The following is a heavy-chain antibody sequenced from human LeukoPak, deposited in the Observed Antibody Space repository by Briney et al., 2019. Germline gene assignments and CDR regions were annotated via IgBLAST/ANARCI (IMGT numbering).Heavy chain of an antibody. CDR1: GFTFSNAW. CDR3: TTGPGHYGMDV. CDR2: IRSKTDGGTT. Sequence: GGSLRLSCAASGFTFSNAWMGWVRQAPGKGLERVGRIRSKTDGGTTDYAAPVKGRFTISRDDSKNTLYLQMNSLKTEDTAVYYCTTGPGHYGMDVWGKGTTVTVSS. J-gene: IGHJ6*04. V-gene: IGHV3-15*01. D-gene: IGHD1-14*01.